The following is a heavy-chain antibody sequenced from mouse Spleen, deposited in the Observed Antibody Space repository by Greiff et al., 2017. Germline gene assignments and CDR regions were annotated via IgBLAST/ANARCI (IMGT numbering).Heavy chain of an antibody. V-gene: IGHV5-17*02. Sequence: EVHLVESGGGLVQPGGSRKLSCAASGFTFSSFGMHWVRQAPEKGLEWVAYISSGSSTIYYADTVKGRFTISRDNPKNTLFLQMTSLRSEDTAMYYCAREGYYDAMDYWGQGTSVTVSS. D-gene: IGHD2-2*01. J-gene: IGHJ4*01. CDR2: ISSGSSTI. CDR1: GFTFSSFG. CDR3: AREGYYDAMDY.